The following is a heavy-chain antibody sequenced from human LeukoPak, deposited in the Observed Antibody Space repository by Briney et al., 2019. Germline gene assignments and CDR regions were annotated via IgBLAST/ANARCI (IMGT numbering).Heavy chain of an antibody. CDR1: GFTFSSYA. Sequence: GGSLRLSCAASGFTFSSYAMSWVRQAPGKGLEWVSDISISGITTFYADSVKGRFTISRDNAKSSVYLQMNSLRVEDTAVYYCARRMTTVTYDASDIWGQGTMVTVSS. CDR3: ARRMTTVTYDASDI. V-gene: IGHV3-48*03. J-gene: IGHJ3*02. CDR2: ISISGITT. D-gene: IGHD4-17*01.